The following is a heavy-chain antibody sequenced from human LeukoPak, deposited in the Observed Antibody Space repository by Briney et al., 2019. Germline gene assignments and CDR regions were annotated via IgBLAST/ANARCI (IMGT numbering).Heavy chain of an antibody. CDR3: TRLAGDEYFDISRGPD. CDR2: IRSKANSYAT. V-gene: IGHV3-73*01. CDR1: GFTLSGSA. Sequence: HPGGSLRLSCAASGFTLSGSAMHWVRQASGKGLEWVGRIRSKANSYATAYAASVKGRFTISRDDSKNTAYLQMNSLKSEDTAVYYCTRLAGDEYFDISRGPDWGQGTLVTVSS. D-gene: IGHD3-9*01. J-gene: IGHJ4*02.